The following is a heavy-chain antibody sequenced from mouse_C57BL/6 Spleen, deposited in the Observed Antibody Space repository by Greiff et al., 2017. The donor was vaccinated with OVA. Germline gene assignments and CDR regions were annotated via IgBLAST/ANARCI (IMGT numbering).Heavy chain of an antibody. V-gene: IGHV14-2*01. CDR2: IDPEDGET. Sequence: VQLQQPGTELVKPGASVKLSCKASGYTFTSYWMHWVKQRPGQGLEWIGRIDPEDGETKYAPKFQGKATITADTSSNTAYLQLSSLTSGDTAVYYCARNDPWYFDVWGTGTTVTVSS. CDR3: ARNDPWYFDV. CDR1: GYTFTSYW. D-gene: IGHD2-12*01. J-gene: IGHJ1*03.